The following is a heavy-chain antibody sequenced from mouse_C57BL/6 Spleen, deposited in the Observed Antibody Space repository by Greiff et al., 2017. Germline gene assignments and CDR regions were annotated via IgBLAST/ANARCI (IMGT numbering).Heavy chain of an antibody. D-gene: IGHD2-2*01. V-gene: IGHV1-15*01. CDR1: GYTFTDYE. CDR3: TRERGYDGYFDV. Sequence: VKLQESGAELVRPGASVTLSCKASGYTFTDYEMHWVKQTPVHGLEWIGAIDPETGGTAYNQKFKGKAILTADKSSSTAYMELRSLTSEDSAVYYCTRERGYDGYFDVWGTGTTVTVSS. CDR2: IDPETGGT. J-gene: IGHJ1*03.